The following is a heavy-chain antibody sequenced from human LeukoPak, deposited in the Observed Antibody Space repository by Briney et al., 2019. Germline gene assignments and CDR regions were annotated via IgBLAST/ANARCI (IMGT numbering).Heavy chain of an antibody. CDR3: AGVGSSGLDY. Sequence: GGSLRLSCVASGFPFDRYWMSWVRQAPGKGLERVANIKHDGSEKNFVDSVKGRFTISRDNAENSLFLQMNSLRADDTAVYYCAGVGSSGLDYWGQGTLVTVSS. V-gene: IGHV3-7*01. D-gene: IGHD6-19*01. CDR1: GFPFDRYW. CDR2: IKHDGSEK. J-gene: IGHJ4*02.